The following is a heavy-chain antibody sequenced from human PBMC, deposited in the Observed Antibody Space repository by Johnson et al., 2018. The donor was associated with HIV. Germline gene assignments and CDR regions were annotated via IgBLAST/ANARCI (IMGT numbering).Heavy chain of an antibody. CDR1: GFTVSGNY. V-gene: IGHV3-53*01. D-gene: IGHD6-19*01. CDR2: IYSGGRS. Sequence: VQLVESGGGLIQPGGSMIHSCAASGFTVSGNYISWVRQAPWKGLAWVSVIYSGGRSYYADAVKGHCTISRDNSKNTLYLQMNSLRAADTAVYYCARGRGDSSRTACDIWGQGTMVTVS. J-gene: IGHJ3*02. CDR3: ARGRGDSSRTACDI.